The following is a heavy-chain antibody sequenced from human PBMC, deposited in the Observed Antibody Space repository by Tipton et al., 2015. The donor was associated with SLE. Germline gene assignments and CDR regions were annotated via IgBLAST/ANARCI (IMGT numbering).Heavy chain of an antibody. CDR1: GGTINSHY. D-gene: IGHD3-3*01. V-gene: IGHV4-4*08. J-gene: IGHJ3*02. CDR2: IYSSGGT. Sequence: TLSLTCSVSGGTINSHYWNWIRQAQGKGLEWIGYIYSSGGTDYNPSLKSRLTISVETSKNQFSLKLTSVTAADTAVYYCARGNYDFRGRTFDIWGQGTMVTVSS. CDR3: ARGNYDFRGRTFDI.